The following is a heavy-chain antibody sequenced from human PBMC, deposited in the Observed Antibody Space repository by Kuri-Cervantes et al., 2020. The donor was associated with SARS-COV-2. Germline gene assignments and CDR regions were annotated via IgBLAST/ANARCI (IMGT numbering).Heavy chain of an antibody. CDR2: ISGSGGST. CDR1: GFTFDDYA. J-gene: IGHJ3*02. D-gene: IGHD6-6*01. Sequence: GESLKISCAASGFTFDDYAMHWVRQAPGKGLEWVSAISGSGGSTYYADSVKGRFTISRDNSKNTLYLQMNSLRAEDTAVYYCAKDPQLGDAFDIWGQGTMVTVSS. CDR3: AKDPQLGDAFDI. V-gene: IGHV3-23*01.